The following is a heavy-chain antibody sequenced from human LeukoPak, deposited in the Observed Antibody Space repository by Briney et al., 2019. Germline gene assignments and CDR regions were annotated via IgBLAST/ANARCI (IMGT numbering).Heavy chain of an antibody. CDR2: INHSGST. CDR3: ARGRPLWQYFDWSYLY. CDR1: GGSFSGYY. V-gene: IGHV4-34*01. D-gene: IGHD3-9*01. J-gene: IGHJ4*02. Sequence: PSETLSLTCAVYGGSFSGYYWSWIRQPPGKGLEWIGEINHSGSTNYNPSLKSRVTISVDTSKNQFSLKLSSVTAADTAVYYCARGRPLWQYFDWSYLYWGQGTLVTVSS.